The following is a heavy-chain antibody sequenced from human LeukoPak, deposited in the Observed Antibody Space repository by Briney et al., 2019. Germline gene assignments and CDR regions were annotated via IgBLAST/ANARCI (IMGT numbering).Heavy chain of an antibody. Sequence: SETPSLTCTVSGGSISSSSYYWGWIRQPPGKGLEWIGSIYYSGSTYYNPSLKSRVTISVDTSKNQFSLKLSSVTAADTAVYYCARPITIFGVVIIRDAFDIWGQGTMVTVSS. V-gene: IGHV4-39*01. CDR2: IYYSGST. D-gene: IGHD3-3*01. J-gene: IGHJ3*02. CDR1: GGSISSSSYY. CDR3: ARPITIFGVVIIRDAFDI.